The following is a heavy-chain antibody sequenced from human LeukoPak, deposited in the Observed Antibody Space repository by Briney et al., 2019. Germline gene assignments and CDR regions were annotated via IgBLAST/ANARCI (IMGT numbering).Heavy chain of an antibody. CDR1: GFTVSDHY. Sequence: PGGSLRLSCAVSGFTVSDHYMSWIRQAPGKGLEWVSYISRSGSTIYYADSVKGRFTISRDNAKNSLYLHMNSLRDEDTAVYYCARVPSSDYYYFDYWGQGTLVTVSS. J-gene: IGHJ4*02. CDR3: ARVPSSDYYYFDY. D-gene: IGHD3-22*01. CDR2: ISRSGSTI. V-gene: IGHV3-11*04.